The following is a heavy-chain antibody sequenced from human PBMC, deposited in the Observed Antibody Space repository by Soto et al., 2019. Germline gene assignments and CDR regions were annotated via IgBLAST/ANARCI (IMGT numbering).Heavy chain of an antibody. CDR1: GGSINSYW. CDR3: ARDIGSYAYGEGY. J-gene: IGHJ4*02. V-gene: IGHV4-4*07. D-gene: IGHD3-10*01. CDR2: VYSSGTT. Sequence: SETLSLTCSVSGGSINSYWWSWIRQPAGKGLEGIGRVYSSGTTDYNPSLNSRATLSVETSKNQFSLKLSSVTAADTAVYYGARDIGSYAYGEGYWGQGIQVTVSS.